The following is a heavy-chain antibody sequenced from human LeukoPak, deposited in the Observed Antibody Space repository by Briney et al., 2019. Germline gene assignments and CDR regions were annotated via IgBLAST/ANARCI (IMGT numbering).Heavy chain of an antibody. J-gene: IGHJ4*02. D-gene: IGHD3-9*01. Sequence: PGGSLRLSCAASGFTFSSYAMSWDRQAPGKGLEWVSAISGSGGSTYYADSVKGRFTISRDNSKNTLYLQMNSLRAEDTAVYCCAKEDRPLRYFDWLTFDYWGQGTLVTVSS. CDR1: GFTFSSYA. V-gene: IGHV3-23*01. CDR2: ISGSGGST. CDR3: AKEDRPLRYFDWLTFDY.